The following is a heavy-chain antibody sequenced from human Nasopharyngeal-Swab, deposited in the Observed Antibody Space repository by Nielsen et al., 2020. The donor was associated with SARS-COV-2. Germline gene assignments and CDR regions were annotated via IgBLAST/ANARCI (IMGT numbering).Heavy chain of an antibody. CDR3: ARWTLFWSGYSVPYYYYGMDV. D-gene: IGHD3-3*01. CDR2: INAGNGNT. J-gene: IGHJ6*02. Sequence: ASVKVSCKASGYTFTSYAMHWVRQAPGQRLEWMGWINAGNGNTKYSQKFQGRVTMTRDTSTSTVYMELSSLRSEDTAVYYCARWTLFWSGYSVPYYYYGMDVWGQGTTVTVSS. CDR1: GYTFTSYA. V-gene: IGHV1-3*01.